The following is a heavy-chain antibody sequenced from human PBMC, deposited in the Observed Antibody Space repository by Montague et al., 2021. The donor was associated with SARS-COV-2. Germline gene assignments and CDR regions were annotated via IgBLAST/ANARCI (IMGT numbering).Heavy chain of an antibody. J-gene: IGHJ6*02. CDR3: ARRGTPGGMDV. Sequence: TLSLTRTVSGGSISSGGYFWSWIRQHPGKGLEDIGYIYYSGSTHYNPSLKRRLTISVDTSKNQFSPKLSSVTAADTAVYYCARRGTPGGMDVWGQGTTVTVSS. V-gene: IGHV4-31*03. D-gene: IGHD1-1*01. CDR2: IYYSGST. CDR1: GGSISSGGYF.